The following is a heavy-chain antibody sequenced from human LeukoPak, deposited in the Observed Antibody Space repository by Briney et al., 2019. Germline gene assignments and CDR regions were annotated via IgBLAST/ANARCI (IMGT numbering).Heavy chain of an antibody. CDR1: GFTFNSYG. D-gene: IGHD3-22*01. CDR3: GRDVSDTVVVITHNFDY. V-gene: IGHV3-30*02. Sequence: GGSLRLSCAASGFTFNSYGMHRVRRAPGKGLEWVAFIRHDGSIKYYADSVKGRFTISRDNSKNTLYLQMNSLRAEDTAVYYCGRDVSDTVVVITHNFDYWGQGTLVTVSS. J-gene: IGHJ4*02. CDR2: IRHDGSIK.